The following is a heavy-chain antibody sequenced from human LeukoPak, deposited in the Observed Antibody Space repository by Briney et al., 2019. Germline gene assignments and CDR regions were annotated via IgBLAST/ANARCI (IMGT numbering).Heavy chain of an antibody. D-gene: IGHD5-12*01. CDR2: IYTSGST. J-gene: IGHJ4*02. CDR3: ARQNSGYDFDYFDY. CDR1: GGSISSYY. V-gene: IGHV4-4*09. Sequence: SETLSLTCTVSGGSISSYYWSWIRQPPGKGLEWIGYIYTSGSTNYNPSLKSRVTISVETSKNQFSLKLSSVTAADTAVYYCARQNSGYDFDYFDYWGQGTLVTVSS.